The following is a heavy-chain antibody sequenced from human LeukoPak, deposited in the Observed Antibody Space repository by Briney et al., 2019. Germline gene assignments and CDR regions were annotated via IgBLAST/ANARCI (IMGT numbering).Heavy chain of an antibody. CDR3: ARSSSWNED. CDR2: INHSGST. CDR1: GGSFSAYY. Sequence: PSETLSLTCAVYGGSFSAYYWSWIRQPPGKGLEWIGEINHSGSTNYNPSLKSRVTISVDTSKNQISLKLSSVTAADTAVYYCARSSSWNEDWGQGTLVTVSS. V-gene: IGHV4-34*01. D-gene: IGHD6-13*01. J-gene: IGHJ4*02.